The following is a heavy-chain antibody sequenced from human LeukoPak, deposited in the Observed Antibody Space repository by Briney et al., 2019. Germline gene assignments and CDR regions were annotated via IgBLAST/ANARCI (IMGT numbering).Heavy chain of an antibody. D-gene: IGHD4-17*01. J-gene: IGHJ6*02. Sequence: GGSLRLSCVGSGLPFSGFELNWVRQAPGKGLEWVAVISYDGSNKYYADSVKGRFTISRDNSKNTLYLQMNSLRAEDTAVYYCAKNYGDYSGMDVWGQGTTVTVSS. CDR1: GLPFSGFE. V-gene: IGHV3-30*18. CDR2: ISYDGSNK. CDR3: AKNYGDYSGMDV.